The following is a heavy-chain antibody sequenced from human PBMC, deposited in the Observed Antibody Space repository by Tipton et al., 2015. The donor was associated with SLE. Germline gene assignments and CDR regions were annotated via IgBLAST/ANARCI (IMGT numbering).Heavy chain of an antibody. CDR3: ARDGPTWGYYYYMDV. CDR2: THYSGST. J-gene: IGHJ6*03. CDR1: GGSIRSSSFY. Sequence: TLSLTCTVSGGSIRSSSFYWGWIRQAPGKGLHWIGTTHYSGSTFYTPSLRSRVTISLDTSKNQFSLKLSSVTAADTAVYYCARDGPTWGYYYYMDVWGKGTTVTVSS. V-gene: IGHV4-39*07. D-gene: IGHD7-27*01.